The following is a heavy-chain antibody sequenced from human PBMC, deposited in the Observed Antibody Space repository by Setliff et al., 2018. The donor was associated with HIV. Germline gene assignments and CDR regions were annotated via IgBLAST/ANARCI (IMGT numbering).Heavy chain of an antibody. Sequence: SETLSLTCAVYGGSFSGYYWSWIRQPPGKGLEWIGEINHSGSTNYNPSLKSRLIISVDTSSNQFSLKLSSVTAADTAVYHCAREREAWSAYDSWGQGTLVTVSS. CDR2: INHSGST. CDR3: AREREAWSAYDS. D-gene: IGHD3-3*01. CDR1: GGSFSGYY. J-gene: IGHJ5*02. V-gene: IGHV4-34*01.